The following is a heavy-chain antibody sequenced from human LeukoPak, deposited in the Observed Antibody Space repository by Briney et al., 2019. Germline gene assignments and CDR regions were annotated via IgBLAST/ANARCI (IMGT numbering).Heavy chain of an antibody. CDR2: IGSDGDKK. Sequence: PGGSLRLSCAASGFSFSHFGIHWVRQAPGKGLEWVAFIGSDGDKKYFADSLKGRLTISRDNSKNMLFLQMSSLRTEDTAVYYCAKDGYCSGGACYAWHFDSWGLGTMVTVSS. V-gene: IGHV3-30*02. CDR1: GFSFSHFG. CDR3: AKDGYCSGGACYAWHFDS. D-gene: IGHD2-15*01. J-gene: IGHJ4*02.